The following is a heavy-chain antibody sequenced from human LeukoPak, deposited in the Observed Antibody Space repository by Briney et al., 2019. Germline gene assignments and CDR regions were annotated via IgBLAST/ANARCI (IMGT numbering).Heavy chain of an antibody. V-gene: IGHV4-34*01. CDR3: ASISGYGVVY. CDR2: INHSGST. Sequence: SETLSLTCAVYGGSFSGYYWSWIRQPPGKGLEWIGEINHSGSTNYNPSLKSRVTISVDTSKNRFSLKLSSVTAADTAVYYCASISGYGVVYWGQGTLVTVSS. CDR1: GGSFSGYY. D-gene: IGHD3-9*01. J-gene: IGHJ4*02.